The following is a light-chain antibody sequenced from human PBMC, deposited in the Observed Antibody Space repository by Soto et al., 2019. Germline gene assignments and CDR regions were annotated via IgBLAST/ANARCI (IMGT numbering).Light chain of an antibody. CDR3: QQYGSSPPLT. CDR1: QSVSNNY. J-gene: IGKJ4*01. Sequence: EIVLTQSPATLSLSTGERATLSCRASQSVSNNYLAWYQQKPGQAPRLLIYGASSRATGIPDRFSGSGSGTDFTLTISRLEPEDFVVYYCQQYGSSPPLTFGGGTKVDIK. CDR2: GAS. V-gene: IGKV3-20*01.